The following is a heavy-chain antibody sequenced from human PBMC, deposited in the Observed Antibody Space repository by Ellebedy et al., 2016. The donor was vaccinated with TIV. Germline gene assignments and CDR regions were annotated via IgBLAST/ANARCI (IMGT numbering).Heavy chain of an antibody. Sequence: GGSLRLSXAASRFTFSIFGLPWVRQAPGKGLEWVANIKQDGSEKKYVDSVKGRFTISRDNAKNSLYLQMNSLRAEDTAVYYCARTTMRRGVIISPIILFDYWGQGTLVTVSS. J-gene: IGHJ4*02. CDR2: IKQDGSEK. V-gene: IGHV3-7*01. CDR3: ARTTMRRGVIISPIILFDY. CDR1: RFTFSIFG. D-gene: IGHD3-10*01.